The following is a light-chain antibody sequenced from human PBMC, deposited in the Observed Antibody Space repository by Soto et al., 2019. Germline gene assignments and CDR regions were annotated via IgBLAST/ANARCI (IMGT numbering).Light chain of an antibody. V-gene: IGKV2-30*01. CDR1: LGLVYEDGNTY. Sequence: DVVMTQSPLSLPVTLGQPASISCRSSLGLVYEDGNTYLNWFQQRPGQSPRRLIYWVSNRDSGVPDRFSGSGSGSDFTLKISRVEAEDVGLYYCLQGTHWPWTFGQGTKVEIK. J-gene: IGKJ1*01. CDR2: WVS. CDR3: LQGTHWPWT.